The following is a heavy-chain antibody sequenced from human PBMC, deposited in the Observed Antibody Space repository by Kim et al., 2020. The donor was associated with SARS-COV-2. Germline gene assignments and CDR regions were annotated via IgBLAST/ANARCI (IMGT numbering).Heavy chain of an antibody. CDR3: ARASSWYGTGDGDDY. D-gene: IGHD6-13*01. CDR1: GFTVSSNY. V-gene: IGHV3-53*01. Sequence: GGSLRLSCAASGFTVSSNYMSWVRQAPGKGLEWVSVIYSGGSTYYADSVKGRFTISRDNSKNTLYLQMNSLRAEDTAVYYCARASSWYGTGDGDDYWGQGTLVTVSS. J-gene: IGHJ4*02. CDR2: IYSGGST.